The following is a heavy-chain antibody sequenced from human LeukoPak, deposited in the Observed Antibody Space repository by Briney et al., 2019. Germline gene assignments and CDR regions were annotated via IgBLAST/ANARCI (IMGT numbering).Heavy chain of an antibody. D-gene: IGHD3-3*01. CDR3: ARGASYYDFWSGFVKGMDV. CDR2: INHSGST. V-gene: IGHV4-34*01. CDR1: GGSFSGYY. Sequence: SETLSLTCAVYGGSFSGYYWSWIRQPPGKGLEWIGEINHSGSTNYNPSLKSRVTISVDTSKNRFSLKLSSVTAADTAVYYCARGASYYDFWSGFVKGMDVWGQGTTVTVSS. J-gene: IGHJ6*02.